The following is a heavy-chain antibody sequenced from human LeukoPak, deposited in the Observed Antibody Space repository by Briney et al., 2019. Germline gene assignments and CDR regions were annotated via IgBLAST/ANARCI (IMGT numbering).Heavy chain of an antibody. V-gene: IGHV4-59*01. Sequence: SETLSLTCTVSGGSISSYYWSWIRQPPGKGLEWIGYIYYSGSTNYNPSLKSRVTISVDTSKNQFSLKLSSVTAADTAVYYCARHVCSGGSCYFDYWGQGTLVTVSS. CDR1: GGSISSYY. J-gene: IGHJ4*02. CDR2: IYYSGST. CDR3: ARHVCSGGSCYFDY. D-gene: IGHD2-15*01.